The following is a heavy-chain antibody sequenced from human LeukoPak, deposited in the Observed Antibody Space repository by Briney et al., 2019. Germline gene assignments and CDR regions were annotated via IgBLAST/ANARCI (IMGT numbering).Heavy chain of an antibody. V-gene: IGHV1-69*05. J-gene: IGHJ6*03. D-gene: IGHD2-15*01. CDR1: GGTFSSYA. Sequence: SVKVSCKASGGTFSSYAISWVRQAPGQGLEWMGRIIPIFGTANYAQQFQGRVTITTGESTSTAYMELSSLRSEDTAVYYCARTIDYYYYYMDVWGKGTTVTVSS. CDR2: IIPIFGTA. CDR3: ARTIDYYYYYMDV.